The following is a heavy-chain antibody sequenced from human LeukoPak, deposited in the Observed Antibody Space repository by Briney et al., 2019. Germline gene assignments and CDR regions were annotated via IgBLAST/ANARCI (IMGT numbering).Heavy chain of an antibody. V-gene: IGHV3-74*01. D-gene: IGHD3-22*01. J-gene: IGHJ4*02. Sequence: QPGGSLRLSCAASGFTFSGYWMHWVRQVPGKGPAWVSRINNDGSTTNYAGSVKGRFTISRDNAENTLYLQMDSLRAEDTAIYYCARGHETYYYDSSGYFWGQGTLVTVSS. CDR3: ARGHETYYYDSSGYF. CDR2: INNDGSTT. CDR1: GFTFSGYW.